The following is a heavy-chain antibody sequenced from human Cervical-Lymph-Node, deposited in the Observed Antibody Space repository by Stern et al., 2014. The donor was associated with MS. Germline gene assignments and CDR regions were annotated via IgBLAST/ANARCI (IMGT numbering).Heavy chain of an antibody. CDR2: INPDSGVT. J-gene: IGHJ4*02. Sequence: VQLEESGADVKRPGASVKVSCKASGYTFTAFYMHWVRQAPGQGLEWMGWINPDSGVTEYAQKFQGRVTMTRDASINTAYMELSRLTSDDTAVYYCAGGRAVIGSLPIKDFDYWGQGTLVTVSS. D-gene: IGHD2-21*01. CDR3: AGGRAVIGSLPIKDFDY. V-gene: IGHV1-2*02. CDR1: GYTFTAFY.